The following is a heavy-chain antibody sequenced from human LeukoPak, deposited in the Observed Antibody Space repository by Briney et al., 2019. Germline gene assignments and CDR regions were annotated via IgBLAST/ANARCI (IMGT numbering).Heavy chain of an antibody. CDR1: GFTFSTYT. Sequence: GGSLRLSCVASGFTFSTYTMNWIRQAPGKGLEWVANIKGDGSSKYYMDSVKGRFTISRDNAKSSLYLQMNTLRAEDTAVYYCATSHDSSGNDWGQGTLVTVSS. V-gene: IGHV3-7*03. CDR3: ATSHDSSGND. J-gene: IGHJ4*02. D-gene: IGHD3-22*01. CDR2: IKGDGSSK.